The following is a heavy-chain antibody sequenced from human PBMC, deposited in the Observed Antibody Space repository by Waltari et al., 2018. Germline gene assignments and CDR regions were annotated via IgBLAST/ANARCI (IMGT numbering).Heavy chain of an antibody. D-gene: IGHD2-15*01. CDR3: AHRPVPDCCSGETNWFDP. J-gene: IGHJ5*02. CDR2: IYWNDDK. CDR1: GFSLSTSGVG. V-gene: IGHV2-5*01. Sequence: QITLKESGPTLVKPTQTLTLTCTFSGFSLSTSGVGVGWIRQPPGKALEWLALIYWNDDKRYSPSLKSRLTITKDTSKNQVVLTMTNMDPVDTATYYCAHRPVPDCCSGETNWFDPWGQGTLVTVSS.